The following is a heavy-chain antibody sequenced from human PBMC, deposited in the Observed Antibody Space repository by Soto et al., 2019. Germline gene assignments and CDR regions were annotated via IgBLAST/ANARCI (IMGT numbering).Heavy chain of an antibody. V-gene: IGHV3-21*01. CDR3: ARVGYWSRYFDWGRDYFDY. CDR1: GFTFSSYS. CDR2: ISSSSSYI. D-gene: IGHD3-9*01. J-gene: IGHJ4*02. Sequence: PGGSLSLSCAASGFTFSSYSMNWVRQAPGKGLEWVSSISSSSSYIYYADSVKGRFTISRDNAKNSLYLQMNSLRAEDKAVYYCARVGYWSRYFDWGRDYFDYWGQEPLVTVYS.